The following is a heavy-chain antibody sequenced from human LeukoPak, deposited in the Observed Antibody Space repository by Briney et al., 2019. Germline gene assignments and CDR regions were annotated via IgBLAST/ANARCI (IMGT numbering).Heavy chain of an antibody. CDR1: GFTCSWFA. CDR3: AKAGRGSGNYYYYCYMDV. Sequence: GGSLTLSCAASGFTCSWFAMGWVRPAPGEGLEGDSAISGSGGSTYYADSVKGRFTISRDNSKNTLYLQMNSLRAEDTAVYYCAKAGRGSGNYYYYCYMDVWGKGTTVTVSS. J-gene: IGHJ6*03. D-gene: IGHD3-10*01. V-gene: IGHV3-23*01. CDR2: ISGSGGST.